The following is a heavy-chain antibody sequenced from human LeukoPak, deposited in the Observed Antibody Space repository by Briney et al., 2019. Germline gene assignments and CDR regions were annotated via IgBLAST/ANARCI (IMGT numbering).Heavy chain of an antibody. CDR2: IKKDGTEK. V-gene: IGHV3-7*01. D-gene: IGHD2-8*02. CDR3: AREGYWASDI. Sequence: GGSLRLSCAASGFTFINYWMSWVRQAPGKGLEWVATIKKDGTEKYYVDFVKGRFIISRDNAKNSLYLQMNSLRAEDTAVYYCAREGYWASDIWGQGTMVIVSS. J-gene: IGHJ3*02. CDR1: GFTFINYW.